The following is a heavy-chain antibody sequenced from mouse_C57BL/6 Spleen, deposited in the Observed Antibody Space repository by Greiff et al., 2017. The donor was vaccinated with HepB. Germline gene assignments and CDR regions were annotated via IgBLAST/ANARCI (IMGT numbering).Heavy chain of an antibody. CDR3: ARSGSELGPYYFDY. J-gene: IGHJ2*01. V-gene: IGHV1-82*01. CDR1: GYAFSSSW. D-gene: IGHD4-1*01. Sequence: QVQLKQSGPELVKPGASVKISCKASGYAFSSSWMNWVKQRPGKGLEWIGRIYPGDGDTNYNGKFKGKATLTADKSSSTAYMQLSSLTSEDSAVYFCARSGSELGPYYFDYWGQGTTLTVSS. CDR2: IYPGDGDT.